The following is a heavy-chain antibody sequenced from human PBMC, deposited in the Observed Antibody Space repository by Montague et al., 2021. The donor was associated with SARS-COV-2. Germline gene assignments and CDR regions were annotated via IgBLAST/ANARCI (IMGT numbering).Heavy chain of an antibody. CDR2: TYYRSKWYN. V-gene: IGHV6-1*01. CDR3: ASGRMVPYSSSWTTLYYYYGMDV. D-gene: IGHD6-13*01. J-gene: IGHJ6*02. Sequence: CAISGDSVSSNSAAWNWIRQSPPRGLEWLGRTYYRSKWYNDYAVSAKSRITINPDTSKNQFSLQLNSVTPEDTAVYYCASGRMVPYSSSWTTLYYYYGMDVWGQGTTVTVSS. CDR1: GDSVSSNSAA.